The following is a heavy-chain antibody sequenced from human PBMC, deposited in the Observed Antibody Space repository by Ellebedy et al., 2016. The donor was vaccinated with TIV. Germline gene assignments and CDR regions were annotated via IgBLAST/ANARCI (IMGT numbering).Heavy chain of an antibody. CDR3: ARGEVTLYYYGMDV. CDR2: IYYSGST. CDR1: GGSISSYY. V-gene: IGHV4-59*01. Sequence: MPSETLSLTCNVSGGSISSYYWSWIRQPPGKGLEWIGYIYYSGSTNYNPSLKSRVTISVDTPKNQFSLKLSSVTAADTAVYYCARGEVTLYYYGMDVWGQGTTVTVSS. J-gene: IGHJ6*02.